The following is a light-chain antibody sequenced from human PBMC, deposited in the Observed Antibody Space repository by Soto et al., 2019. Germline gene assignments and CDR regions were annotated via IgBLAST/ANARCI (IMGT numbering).Light chain of an antibody. V-gene: IGKV1-5*03. CDR3: QQYNTYSPVWT. CDR2: QAS. CDR1: QSISSR. J-gene: IGKJ1*01. Sequence: DIQMTQSPSTLSASVGDRVAITCRASQSISSRLAWYQQKPGKAPKLLIYQASSLESGVPSRFSGTGSGTECTLTISSLQPDDFATYSCQQYNTYSPVWTFGQGTKVQIK.